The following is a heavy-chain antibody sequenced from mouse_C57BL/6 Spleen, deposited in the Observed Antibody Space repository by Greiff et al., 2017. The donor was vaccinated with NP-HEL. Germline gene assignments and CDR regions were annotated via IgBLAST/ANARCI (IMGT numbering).Heavy chain of an antibody. V-gene: IGHV1-4*01. J-gene: IGHJ4*01. Sequence: VQLQQSGAELARPGASVKMSCKASGYTFTSYTMHWVKQRPGQGLEWIGYINPSSGYTTYNQKFKDKATLTADKSSSTAYMQRSSLTSDDSAVYDCARDTAQATEAMDYWGQGTSVTVSS. CDR3: ARDTAQATEAMDY. CDR2: INPSSGYT. CDR1: GYTFTSYT. D-gene: IGHD3-2*02.